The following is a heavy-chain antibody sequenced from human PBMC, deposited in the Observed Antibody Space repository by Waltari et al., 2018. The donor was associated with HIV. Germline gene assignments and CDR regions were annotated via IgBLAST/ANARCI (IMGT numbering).Heavy chain of an antibody. CDR1: GFTVRSHH. V-gene: IGHV3-66*01. J-gene: IGHJ3*02. Sequence: EVQLVESGGGLVRPGGSLRLSCAASGFTVRSHHMGGVRQTPGKGLEYVSVMYSGGTTHYADSVNGRFTISRDSSKSALYLQMNTLRAEDTALYYCARVDRAGTTSGWDVFDIWGQGTMVTVSS. CDR2: MYSGGTT. D-gene: IGHD1-1*01. CDR3: ARVDRAGTTSGWDVFDI.